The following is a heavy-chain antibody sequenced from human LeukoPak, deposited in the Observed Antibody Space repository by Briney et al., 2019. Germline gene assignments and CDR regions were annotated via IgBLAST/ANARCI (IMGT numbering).Heavy chain of an antibody. CDR3: AKDGASSQGG. CDR2: IRYDGSDK. Sequence: GGSLRLSCAASGFIFSSYGMHWVRQAPGKGLEWVSFIRYDGSDKYYTDSVKGRFTVSRDNSKNTVYLQMNSLRTEDTAVYYCAKDGASSQGGWGQGTLVTVSA. J-gene: IGHJ4*02. D-gene: IGHD6-19*01. CDR1: GFIFSSYG. V-gene: IGHV3-30*02.